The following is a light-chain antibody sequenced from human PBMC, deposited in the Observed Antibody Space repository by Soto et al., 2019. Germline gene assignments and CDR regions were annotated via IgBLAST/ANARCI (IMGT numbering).Light chain of an antibody. V-gene: IGLV2-14*01. J-gene: IGLJ1*01. CDR2: DVS. CDR3: CSYAGSSTPYV. CDR1: SSDVGGYNY. Sequence: SVLTQPASVSGSPGQSITISCTGTSSDVGGYNYVSWYQQHPGKAPKLMIYDVSNRPSGVSNRFSGSKSGNTASLTISGLQAEDEADYYCCSYAGSSTPYVFGTGTKVTVL.